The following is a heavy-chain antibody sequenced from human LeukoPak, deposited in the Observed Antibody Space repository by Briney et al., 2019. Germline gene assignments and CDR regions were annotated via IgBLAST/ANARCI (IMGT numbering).Heavy chain of an antibody. V-gene: IGHV1-2*02. CDR1: GYTFTGYY. J-gene: IGHJ3*02. CDR3: EAGRGYCGGGSCYGDDAFDI. CDR2: INPNSGGT. D-gene: IGHD2-15*01. Sequence: GASVKVSCKASGYTFTGYYMHWVRQAPGQGLECMGWINPNSGGTNYGQKFQGRVTMTRDTSISTAYMELSRLRSDDTAVYYCEAGRGYCGGGSCYGDDAFDIWGQGTMVTVS.